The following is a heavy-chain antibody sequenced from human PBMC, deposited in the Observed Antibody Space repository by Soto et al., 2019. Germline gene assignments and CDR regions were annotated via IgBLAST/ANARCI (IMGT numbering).Heavy chain of an antibody. V-gene: IGHV3-30*18. CDR1: GFTFSSYG. CDR2: ISYDGSNK. J-gene: IGHJ5*02. D-gene: IGHD3-3*01. Sequence: PGGSLRLSCAASGFTFSSYGMHWVRQAPGKGLEWVAVISYDGSNKYYADSVKGRFTISRDNSKNTLYLQMNSLRAEDTAVYYCAKDQAYYDFWSGSNWFDPWGQGTLVTVSS. CDR3: AKDQAYYDFWSGSNWFDP.